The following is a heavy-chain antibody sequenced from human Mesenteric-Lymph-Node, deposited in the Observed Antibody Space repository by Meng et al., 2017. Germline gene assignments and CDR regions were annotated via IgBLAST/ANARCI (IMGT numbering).Heavy chain of an antibody. CDR2: IYYRGST. D-gene: IGHD3-3*02. CDR3: VISSHN. V-gene: IGHV4-39*07. J-gene: IGHJ4*02. CDR1: GGSITSTSSY. Sequence: QLQLQESGSGLVKPSETLSLTCTISGGSITSTSSYWGWVRQPPGKGLEWIGSIYYRGSTNYNPSLKSRISMSVDMSKNQFSLKVNSVTAADTAIYYCVISSHNWGQGTLVTVSS.